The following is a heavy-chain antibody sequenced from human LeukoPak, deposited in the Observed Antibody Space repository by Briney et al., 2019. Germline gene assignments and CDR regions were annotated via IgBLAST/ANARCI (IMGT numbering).Heavy chain of an antibody. J-gene: IGHJ4*02. V-gene: IGHV3-48*01. CDR2: ISSSSSTI. CDR1: GFTFSSYS. D-gene: IGHD3-16*02. CDR3: ATSESLRLGELSPIDY. Sequence: GGSLRLSCAASGFTFSSYSMNWVRQAPGKGLEWVSYISSSSSTIYYADSVKGRFTISRDNAKNSLYLQMNSLRGDDTAVYYCATSESLRLGELSPIDYWGQGTLVTVSS.